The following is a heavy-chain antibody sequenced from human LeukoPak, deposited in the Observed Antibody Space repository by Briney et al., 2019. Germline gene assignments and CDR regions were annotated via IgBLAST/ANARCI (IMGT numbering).Heavy chain of an antibody. D-gene: IGHD3-10*01. Sequence: PGGSLRLSCAASGFTFSSYEMNWVRQAPGKGLEWVSYISSSGSTIYYADSVKGRFTISRDNSKNTLYLQMNSLRAEDTAVYYCAKDSYYGSGSYGAFDYWGQGTLVTVSS. J-gene: IGHJ4*02. CDR1: GFTFSSYE. CDR2: ISSSGSTI. CDR3: AKDSYYGSGSYGAFDY. V-gene: IGHV3-48*03.